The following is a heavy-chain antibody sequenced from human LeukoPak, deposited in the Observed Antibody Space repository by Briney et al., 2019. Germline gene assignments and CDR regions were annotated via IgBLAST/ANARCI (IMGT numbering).Heavy chain of an antibody. V-gene: IGHV3-23*01. Sequence: GGSLRLSCAASGFTFSTYAMSWVRQAPRKGLEWVSAISGSGDRTYYADSVKGRFTISRDNSKNTLFLQMNSLRAEDTAVYYCAKTGARHSSSSNFDYWGQGTLDTVSS. D-gene: IGHD6-6*01. CDR3: AKTGARHSSSSNFDY. CDR2: ISGSGDRT. J-gene: IGHJ4*02. CDR1: GFTFSTYA.